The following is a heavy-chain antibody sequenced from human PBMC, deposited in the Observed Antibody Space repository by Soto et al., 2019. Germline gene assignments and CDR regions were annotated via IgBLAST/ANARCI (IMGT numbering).Heavy chain of an antibody. CDR3: ARGYSSSWYVTDYYYMDV. D-gene: IGHD6-13*01. V-gene: IGHV1-69*02. J-gene: IGHJ6*03. CDR2: IIPILGIA. CDR1: GGTFSSYT. Sequence: SVKVSCKASGGTFSSYTISWVRQAPGQGLEWMGRIIPILGIANYAQKFQGRVTITADKSTSTAYMELSSLRSEDTAVYYCARGYSSSWYVTDYYYMDVWGKGTTVTAP.